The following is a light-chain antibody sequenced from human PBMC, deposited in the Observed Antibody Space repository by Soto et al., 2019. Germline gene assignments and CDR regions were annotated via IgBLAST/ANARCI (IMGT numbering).Light chain of an antibody. CDR3: QHIHSIPIT. CDR2: AAS. Sequence: DIQMTQSTSSLSTSVGDRVTITCRASQSVSSDLNWYQQKAGKAPKLLIYAASSLQSGVPSRFSGSGSGTHFILTISSLQPEDFATYYCQHIHSIPITFGQGTRLEIK. CDR1: QSVSSD. J-gene: IGKJ5*01. V-gene: IGKV1-39*01.